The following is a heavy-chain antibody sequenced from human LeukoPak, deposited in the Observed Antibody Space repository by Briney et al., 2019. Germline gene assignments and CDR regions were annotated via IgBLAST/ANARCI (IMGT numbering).Heavy chain of an antibody. Sequence: GGSLRLTCAASGFTFSSYEMDWVRQAPGKGLEWVSYISSSGSTIYYADSVKGRFTISRDNAKNSLYLQMNSLRAEDTAVYYCAELGITMIGGVWGKGTTVTISS. V-gene: IGHV3-48*03. CDR1: GFTFSSYE. CDR2: ISSSGSTI. J-gene: IGHJ6*04. CDR3: AELGITMIGGV. D-gene: IGHD3-10*02.